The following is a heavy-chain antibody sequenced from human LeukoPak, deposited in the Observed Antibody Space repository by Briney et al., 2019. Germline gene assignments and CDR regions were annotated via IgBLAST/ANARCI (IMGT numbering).Heavy chain of an antibody. CDR2: ISTTGSDI. Sequence: GGSLRLSCAASGFTFNTYSMNWVRQAPGKGLEWVSSISTTGSDIYYADSVKGRVTISRDNAKNSLFLQMNSLRAEDTAVYYCARDNSGMDVWGQGTTVTVSS. V-gene: IGHV3-21*01. J-gene: IGHJ6*02. D-gene: IGHD4-23*01. CDR1: GFTFNTYS. CDR3: ARDNSGMDV.